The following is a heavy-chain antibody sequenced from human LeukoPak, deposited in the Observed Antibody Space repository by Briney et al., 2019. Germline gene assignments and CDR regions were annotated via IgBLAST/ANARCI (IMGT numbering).Heavy chain of an antibody. CDR3: ARSRTYYYDTNWFDP. D-gene: IGHD3-22*01. CDR1: GFTFSSYS. CDR2: ISSSGSTI. V-gene: IGHV3-48*02. Sequence: TGESLRLSCTASGFTFSSYSMNWVRQAPGKGLEWVSYISSSGSTIYYADSVKGRFTISRDNPKNSLYLQMNSLRDEDTAVYYCARSRTYYYDTNWFDPRGQGTLVTVSS. J-gene: IGHJ5*02.